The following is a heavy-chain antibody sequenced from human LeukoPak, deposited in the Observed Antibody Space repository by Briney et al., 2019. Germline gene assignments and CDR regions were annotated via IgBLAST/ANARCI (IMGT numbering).Heavy chain of an antibody. J-gene: IGHJ3*02. CDR1: GFTVSSNY. CDR3: TRPAPPVGYDFWSARVSDAFDI. D-gene: IGHD3-3*01. V-gene: IGHV3-73*01. Sequence: GGSLRLSCAASGFTVSSNYMSWVRQASGKGLEWVGRIRSKANSYATAYAASVKGRFTISRDDSKNTAYLQMNSLKTEDTAVYYCTRPAPPVGYDFWSARVSDAFDIWGQGTMVTVSS. CDR2: IRSKANSYAT.